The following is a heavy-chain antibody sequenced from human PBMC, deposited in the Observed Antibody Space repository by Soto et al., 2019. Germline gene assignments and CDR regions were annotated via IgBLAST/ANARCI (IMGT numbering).Heavy chain of an antibody. CDR1: GGTFSSYT. CDR3: ARIKLVDFFFINVDVYDMDV. V-gene: IGHV1-69*02. D-gene: IGHD2-15*01. J-gene: IGHJ6*02. CDR2: IIPILGIA. Sequence: GASVKVSCKASGGTFSSYTISWVRQAPGQGLEWMGRIIPILGIANYAQKFQGRVTITADKSTSTAYMELNSLRDEDTAVYYCARIKLVDFFFINVDVYDMDVWGQGTPVTVPS.